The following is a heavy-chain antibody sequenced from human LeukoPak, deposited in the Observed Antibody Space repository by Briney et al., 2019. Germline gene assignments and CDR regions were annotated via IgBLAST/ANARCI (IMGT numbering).Heavy chain of an antibody. V-gene: IGHV1-24*01. CDR2: FDSEDGET. J-gene: IGHJ4*02. Sequence: ASVKVSCKVSGYTLTELSMHWVRQAPGKGLEWMGGFDSEDGETIYAQKFQGRVTMTEDTSTDTAYMELSSLRSEDTAVYYCATFAYCGGDCYSGTSYFDYWGQGTLVTVSS. CDR3: ATFAYCGGDCYSGTSYFDY. CDR1: GYTLTELS. D-gene: IGHD2-21*02.